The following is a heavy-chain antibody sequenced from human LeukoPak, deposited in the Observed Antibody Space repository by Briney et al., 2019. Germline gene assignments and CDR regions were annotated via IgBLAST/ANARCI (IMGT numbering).Heavy chain of an antibody. CDR1: GSTFSSYW. Sequence: PGGSLRLSCAASGSTFSSYWMSWVRQAPGKGLEWVANIKQDGSEKYYVDSVKGRFTISRDNAKNSLYLQMNSLRAEDTAVYYCARGRVPFDYWGQGTLVTVSS. D-gene: IGHD1-1*01. CDR2: IKQDGSEK. J-gene: IGHJ4*02. CDR3: ARGRVPFDY. V-gene: IGHV3-7*01.